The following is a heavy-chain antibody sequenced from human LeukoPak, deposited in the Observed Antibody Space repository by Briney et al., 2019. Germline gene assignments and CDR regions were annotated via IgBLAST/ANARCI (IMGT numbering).Heavy chain of an antibody. V-gene: IGHV4-59*08. Sequence: PSETLSLTCTISGDSINGHYWSWLGQPPGKRLEWIGDIHYKGSTNYTLSLKSRVTISVDMSKNHLSLNFTSVLAADTAIYYCARRDTGWNYCDYWGQGILVTVSS. D-gene: IGHD6-19*01. CDR3: ARRDTGWNYCDY. CDR2: IHYKGST. J-gene: IGHJ4*02. CDR1: GDSINGHY.